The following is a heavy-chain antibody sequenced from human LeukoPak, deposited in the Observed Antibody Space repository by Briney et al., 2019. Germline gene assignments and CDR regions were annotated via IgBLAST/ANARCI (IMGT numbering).Heavy chain of an antibody. J-gene: IGHJ3*02. CDR3: ARGWDSSSSPGFLVAFDT. CDR1: RFTFSSYA. D-gene: IGHD6-6*01. V-gene: IGHV3-23*01. Sequence: GGSLRLSCAASRFTFSSYAMSWVRQVPGKGLEWVSSISGSGESTYFADSVRGRFTISRDNSKNTLYLQMDSLRAEDTAVYYCARGWDSSSSPGFLVAFDTWGQGTMVTVSS. CDR2: ISGSGEST.